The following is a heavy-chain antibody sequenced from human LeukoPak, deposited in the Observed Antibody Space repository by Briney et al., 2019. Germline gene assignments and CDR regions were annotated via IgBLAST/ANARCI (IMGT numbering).Heavy chain of an antibody. D-gene: IGHD3-22*01. J-gene: IGHJ4*02. CDR1: GFTFSSCG. CDR2: IWYDGSNK. V-gene: IGHV3-33*01. CDR3: ARYAYYYDSSGYYYVDY. Sequence: PGGSLRLSCAASGFTFSSCGMLWVRQAPGKGREWVADIWYDGSNKYYADSVKGRFTISRDNSKNTLYLQMNSLRAEDTAVYYCARYAYYYDSSGYYYVDYWGQGTLVTVSS.